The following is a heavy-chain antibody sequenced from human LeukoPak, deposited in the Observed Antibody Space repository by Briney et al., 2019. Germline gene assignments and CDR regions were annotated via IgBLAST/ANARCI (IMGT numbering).Heavy chain of an antibody. V-gene: IGHV3-30*18. CDR1: GFTFSSYG. J-gene: IGHJ4*02. CDR2: ISYDGSNK. Sequence: PGGSLRLSCAASGFTFSSYGMHWVRQAPGKGLEWVAVISYDGSNKYYADSVKGRFTISRDNSKNTLYLQMNSLRAEDTAVYYCAKEERALRYFDWLPMNWVDYWGQGTLVTVSS. CDR3: AKEERALRYFDWLPMNWVDY. D-gene: IGHD3-9*01.